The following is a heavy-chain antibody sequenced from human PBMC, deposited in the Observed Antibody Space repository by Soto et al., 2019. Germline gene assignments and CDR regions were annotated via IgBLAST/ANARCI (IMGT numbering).Heavy chain of an antibody. Sequence: ASVKVSCKASGYTFTGYPMHWVRQAPGQGLAGMGWVNPNSGGTKDPQKFHGSDTMTRDTSISRAYREQSRLMSDDTAVYYYAGGSHYGHSTFDYWGQGALVTVSS. V-gene: IGHV1-2*02. CDR3: AGGSHYGHSTFDY. CDR2: VNPNSGGT. CDR1: GYTFTGYP. D-gene: IGHD4-17*01. J-gene: IGHJ4*02.